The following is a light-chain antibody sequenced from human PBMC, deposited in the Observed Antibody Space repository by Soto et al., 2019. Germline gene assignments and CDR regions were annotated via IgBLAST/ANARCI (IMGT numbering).Light chain of an antibody. Sequence: EIVLTQSPGTLSLSPGERATLSCRASQSVGRNYLAWYQQKPGQAPRLLIHGASSRAIGIPDRFSGSGSGTDFTLTISRLEPEDFAVYYCQQYASSPLTFGGRTEVEIK. V-gene: IGKV3-20*01. CDR2: GAS. J-gene: IGKJ4*01. CDR3: QQYASSPLT. CDR1: QSVGRNY.